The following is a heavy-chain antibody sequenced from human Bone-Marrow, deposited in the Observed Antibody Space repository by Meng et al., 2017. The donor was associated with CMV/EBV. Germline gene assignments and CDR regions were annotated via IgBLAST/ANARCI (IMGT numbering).Heavy chain of an antibody. CDR3: AKDVGGGFDY. CDR2: IRYDGSNK. V-gene: IGHV3-30*02. Sequence: GESLKISCAASGFTFSSYGMHWVRQAPGKGLEWVAFIRYDGSNKCYADSVKGRFTISRDNSKNTLYLQMNSLRAEDTAVYYCAKDVGGGFDYWGQGTLVTVSS. CDR1: GFTFSSYG. J-gene: IGHJ4*02.